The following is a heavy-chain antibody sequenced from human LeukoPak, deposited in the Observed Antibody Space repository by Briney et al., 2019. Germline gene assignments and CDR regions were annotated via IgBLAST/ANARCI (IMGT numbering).Heavy chain of an antibody. CDR3: AKEGSSGWSLDY. V-gene: IGHV3-30*02. J-gene: IGHJ4*02. CDR2: IRYDGINK. Sequence: GGSLRLSCVASGFTFSSYGMHWVRQAPGKGLEWVAFIRYDGINKYYADSVKGRFTISRDNSKDTLYLQMSGLRAEDTAVYYCAKEGSSGWSLDYWGQGTLVTVSS. D-gene: IGHD6-19*01. CDR1: GFTFSSYG.